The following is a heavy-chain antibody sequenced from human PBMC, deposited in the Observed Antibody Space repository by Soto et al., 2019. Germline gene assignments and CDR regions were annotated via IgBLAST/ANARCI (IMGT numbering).Heavy chain of an antibody. CDR2: LYFSGTP. CDR3: ARQARASFDEIPYYFDY. J-gene: IGHJ4*02. D-gene: IGHD1-26*01. Sequence: QLHLEESGPGLVKPSETLSLTCGVSGTSISSSGHYWGWIRQPPGKGLEWIGTGTLYFSGTPFYNPSLKARVTMSLDASKNQFSLRLGSGTAADTAVYYCARQARASFDEIPYYFDYWGQGNLVTVSS. V-gene: IGHV4-39*01. CDR1: GTSISSSGHY.